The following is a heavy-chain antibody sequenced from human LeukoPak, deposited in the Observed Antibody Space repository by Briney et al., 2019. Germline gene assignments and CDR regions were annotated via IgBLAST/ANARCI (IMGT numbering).Heavy chain of an antibody. Sequence: PSETLSLTCTVSGGSISSYYWSWIRQPAGKGLEWIGRIYTSGSTNYNPSLKSRVTMSVDTSKNQFSLKLSSVTAADTAVYYCAREKVVYDSSGYYPSLIGYWGQGTLVTVSS. V-gene: IGHV4-4*07. CDR2: IYTSGST. CDR3: AREKVVYDSSGYYPSLIGY. D-gene: IGHD3-22*01. J-gene: IGHJ4*02. CDR1: GGSISSYY.